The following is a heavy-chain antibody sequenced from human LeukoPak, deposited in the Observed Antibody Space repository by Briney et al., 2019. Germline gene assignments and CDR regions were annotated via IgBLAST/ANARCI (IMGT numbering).Heavy chain of an antibody. CDR1: GGTFISYA. CDR3: ARDAQITIFGVVIISEDDAFDI. CDR2: IIPIFGTA. D-gene: IGHD3-3*01. Sequence: SVKVSCKASGGTFISYAISWVRQAPGQGLEWMGGIIPIFGTANYAQKFQGRVTITADESTSTAYMELSSLRSEDTAVYYCARDAQITIFGVVIISEDDAFDIWGQGTMVTVSS. J-gene: IGHJ3*02. V-gene: IGHV1-69*13.